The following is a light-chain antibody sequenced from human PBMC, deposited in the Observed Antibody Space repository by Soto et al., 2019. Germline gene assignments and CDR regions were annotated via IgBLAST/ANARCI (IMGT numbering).Light chain of an antibody. CDR1: QSISSW. J-gene: IGKJ4*01. V-gene: IGKV1-5*03. CDR2: KAS. CDR3: QQYNSS. Sequence: DIPMTQSPSTLSASVGDRVTITCRASQSISSWLAWYQQKPGKAPKLLIYKASSLESGVPSRFSGSGSGTEFILTISSLQPDDFATYYCQQYNSSFGGGTKVEMK.